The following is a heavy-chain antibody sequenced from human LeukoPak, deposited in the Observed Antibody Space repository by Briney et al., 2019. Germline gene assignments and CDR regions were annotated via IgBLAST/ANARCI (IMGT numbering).Heavy chain of an antibody. CDR1: GGSISNYY. D-gene: IGHD1-26*01. J-gene: IGHJ4*02. V-gene: IGHV4-4*07. CDR2: IYPSGST. Sequence: SETLSLTCTVSGGSISNYYWTWILQPAGKGLEWIGRIYPSGSTNYNPSLKSRVTMSVDTSKNQFSLKLSSVTAADTAVYYCARENSGSYREFDYWGQGTLVTVSS. CDR3: ARENSGSYREFDY.